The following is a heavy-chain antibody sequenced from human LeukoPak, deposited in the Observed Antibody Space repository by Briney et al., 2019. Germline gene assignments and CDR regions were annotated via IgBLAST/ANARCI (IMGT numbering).Heavy chain of an antibody. CDR2: IYYSGST. CDR1: GGSISSGGYS. Sequence: SETLSLTCAVSGGSISSGGYSWSWIRQPPGKGLEWIGYIYYSGSTYYNPSLKSRVTISVDTSKNQFSLKLSSVTAADTAVYYCARVKVGYSSSRELKKYYYYMDVWGKGTTVTVSS. CDR3: ARVKVGYSSSRELKKYYYYMDV. V-gene: IGHV4-30-4*07. J-gene: IGHJ6*03. D-gene: IGHD6-13*01.